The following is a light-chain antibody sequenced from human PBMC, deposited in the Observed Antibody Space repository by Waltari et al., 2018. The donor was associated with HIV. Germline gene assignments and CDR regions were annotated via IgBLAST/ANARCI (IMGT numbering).Light chain of an antibody. V-gene: IGKV2-28*01. CDR2: MAS. CDR3: MQGLEVPRT. J-gene: IGKJ1*01. Sequence: DIVLTQSPLSLAVTPGEPASISCRSSQSLLHSSSYNFLEWYVQKPGQSPQLLIYMASSRASGVPDRFSGSGSGTEFTLKISRVEAGDVGIYYCMQGLEVPRTFGQGTRVEIK. CDR1: QSLLHSSSYNF.